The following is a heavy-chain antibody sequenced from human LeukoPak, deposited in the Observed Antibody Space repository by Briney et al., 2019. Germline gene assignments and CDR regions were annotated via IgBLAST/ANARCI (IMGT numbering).Heavy chain of an antibody. V-gene: IGHV3-30*02. D-gene: IGHD5-18*01. J-gene: IGHJ3*02. Sequence: GGSLRLSCAASGFTFSNYGMHWVRQAPGKGLEWVAFIRYDGSNKCYADSVKGRFTISRDNSKNTLYLQMNSLRAEDTAVYYCAKESRSYSYGHDAFDIWGQGTMVTVSS. CDR3: AKESRSYSYGHDAFDI. CDR2: IRYDGSNK. CDR1: GFTFSNYG.